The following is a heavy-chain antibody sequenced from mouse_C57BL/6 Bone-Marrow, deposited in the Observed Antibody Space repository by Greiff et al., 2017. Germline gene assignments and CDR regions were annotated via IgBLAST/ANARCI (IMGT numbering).Heavy chain of an antibody. CDR3: ARNKQYYGSRGDAMDY. CDR1: GYTFTSYW. D-gene: IGHD1-1*01. CDR2: INPNNGGT. V-gene: IGHV1-55*01. J-gene: IGHJ4*01. Sequence: QVQLQQPGAELVKPGASVKMSCKASGYTFTSYWITWVKQRPGQGLEWIGDINPNNGGTIYNQKFKGKATLTVDKSSSTAYMELRSLTSEDTAVYYCARNKQYYGSRGDAMDYWGQGTSVTVSS.